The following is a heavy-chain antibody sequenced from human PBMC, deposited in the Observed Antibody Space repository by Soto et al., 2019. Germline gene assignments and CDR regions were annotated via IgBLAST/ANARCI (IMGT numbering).Heavy chain of an antibody. D-gene: IGHD3-10*01. CDR3: ERDFKESQDDYDCMDV. CDR1: GFTFSSYS. Sequence: EVQLVESGGGLVKPGGSLRLSCVVSGFTFSSYSMNWVRQAPGKGLEWVSSISSGSNYTYYADSVKGRFTISRDNAKNSVYLQMNSLRAEDTAWYYCERDFKESQDDYDCMDVWGKGTTVTVSS. CDR2: ISSGSNYT. V-gene: IGHV3-21*06. J-gene: IGHJ6*03.